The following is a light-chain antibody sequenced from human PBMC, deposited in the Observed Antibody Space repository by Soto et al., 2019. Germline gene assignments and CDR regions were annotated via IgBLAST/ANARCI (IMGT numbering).Light chain of an antibody. V-gene: IGLV3-25*03. CDR2: EDN. CDR1: ALPKQY. CDR3: QSADSSCAYVV. Sequence: SYELTQPPSVSVSPVQTARITCSGDALPKQYSFWYQQKPGQAPVLMIYEDNLRPSGIPERFSGSSSGTTVTLTISGVQAEDEADYYCQSADSSCAYVVFGGGTQLTVL. J-gene: IGLJ2*01.